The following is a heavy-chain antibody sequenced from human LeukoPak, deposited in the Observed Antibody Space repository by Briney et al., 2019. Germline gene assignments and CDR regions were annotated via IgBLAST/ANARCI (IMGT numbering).Heavy chain of an antibody. CDR3: ARESGGRGYFDY. D-gene: IGHD2-15*01. CDR2: IKQDGTEK. V-gene: IGHV3-7*01. J-gene: IGHJ4*02. Sequence: GGSLRLSCAASGFSFTTYWMSWVRQAPGKGLEWVANIKQDGTEKYYVDSVKGRFTISRENAENSLYLQMNSLRVEDTAVYYCARESGGRGYFDYWGQGTLVTVSS. CDR1: GFSFTTYW.